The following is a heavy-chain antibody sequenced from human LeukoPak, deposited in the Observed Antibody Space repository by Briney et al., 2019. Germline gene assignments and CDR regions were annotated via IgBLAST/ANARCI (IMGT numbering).Heavy chain of an antibody. V-gene: IGHV1-8*01. CDR1: GYTFTSYD. J-gene: IGHJ4*02. Sequence: GASVKVSCKTSGYTFTSYDINWVRQATGQGLEWMGWMNPNSVRTGLAQKFQGRVTMTRNTSINTGYMELTSLRSEDTAVYYCARGYYPLAVAGAYRNYLDYWGQGSLVTVSS. CDR2: MNPNSVRT. CDR3: ARGYYPLAVAGAYRNYLDY. D-gene: IGHD6-19*01.